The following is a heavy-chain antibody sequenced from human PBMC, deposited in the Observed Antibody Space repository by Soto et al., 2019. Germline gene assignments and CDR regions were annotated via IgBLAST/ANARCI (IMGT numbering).Heavy chain of an antibody. CDR3: ARPISNFPYYYYAMDV. CDR2: IYPGDSDT. D-gene: IGHD4-4*01. Sequence: GESLKISCKGSGYTFTDYWIGWVRLLPGKGLEWMGIIYPGDSDTRYSPSFQGHVTITVDKSTSTAYLQWNTLKASDTAMYYCARPISNFPYYYYAMDVWGKGTTVTVSS. J-gene: IGHJ6*04. V-gene: IGHV5-51*01. CDR1: GYTFTDYW.